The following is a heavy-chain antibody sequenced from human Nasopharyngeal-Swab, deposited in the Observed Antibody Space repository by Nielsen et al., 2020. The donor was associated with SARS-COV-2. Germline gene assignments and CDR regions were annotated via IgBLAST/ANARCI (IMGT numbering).Heavy chain of an antibody. Sequence: GESLKISCAASGFTFSSYGMHWVRQAPGKGLEWVAVIWYDGSNKYYADSVKGRLTISRDNSKNTLYLQMNSLRAEDTAVYYCAKLGIAVAGSDYWGQGTLVTVSS. D-gene: IGHD6-19*01. CDR2: IWYDGSNK. CDR1: GFTFSSYG. J-gene: IGHJ4*02. CDR3: AKLGIAVAGSDY. V-gene: IGHV3-30*02.